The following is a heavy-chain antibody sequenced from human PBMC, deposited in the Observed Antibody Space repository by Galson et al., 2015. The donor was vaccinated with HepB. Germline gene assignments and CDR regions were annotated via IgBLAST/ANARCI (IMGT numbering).Heavy chain of an antibody. CDR2: IYSDGST. V-gene: IGHV3-NL1*01. CDR3: AGDRSGFYFDY. D-gene: IGHD3-22*01. Sequence: SLRLSCAASGFTFSSYGMHWVRQAPGKGLEWVSIIYSDGSTYYADSVKGRFTISRDNSKNTLFLQMNSLRAADTAVYYCAGDRSGFYFDYWGQGTLVTVSS. CDR1: GFTFSSYG. J-gene: IGHJ4*02.